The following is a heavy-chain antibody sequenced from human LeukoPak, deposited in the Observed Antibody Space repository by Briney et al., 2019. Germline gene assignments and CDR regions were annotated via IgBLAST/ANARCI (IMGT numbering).Heavy chain of an antibody. D-gene: IGHD6-6*01. CDR1: GYTFTGYY. CDR3: ARFFAQKNSSSSWGYYFDY. J-gene: IGHJ4*02. V-gene: IGHV1-2*06. Sequence: ASVKVSCKASGYTFTGYYMHWVRQAPGQGLEWMGRINPNSGGTNYAQKFQGRVTMTRDTSISTAYMELSRLRSDDTAVYYCARFFAQKNSSSSWGYYFDYWGQGTLVTVSS. CDR2: INPNSGGT.